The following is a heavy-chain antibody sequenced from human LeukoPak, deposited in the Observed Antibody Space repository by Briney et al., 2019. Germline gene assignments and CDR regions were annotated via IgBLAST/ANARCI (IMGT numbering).Heavy chain of an antibody. Sequence: GGSLRLSCAASGFTFRNHGMHWVRQAPGKGLEWVAVIWYDGSNKHYADSVKGRFTFSRDNSKNTLSLQVDSLRAEDTALYYCARDRGSYYIDFWGQGTPVTVSS. CDR3: ARDRGSYYIDF. D-gene: IGHD1-1*01. CDR2: IWYDGSNK. V-gene: IGHV3-33*01. CDR1: GFTFRNHG. J-gene: IGHJ4*02.